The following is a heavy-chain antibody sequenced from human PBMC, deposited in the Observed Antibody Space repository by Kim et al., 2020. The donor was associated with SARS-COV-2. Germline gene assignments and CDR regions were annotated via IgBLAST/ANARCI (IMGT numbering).Heavy chain of an antibody. J-gene: IGHJ5*02. D-gene: IGHD6-13*01. V-gene: IGHV4-34*01. CDR3: ARSYRGAYSSSWYLVWFDP. Sequence: SRVTISVDTSKNQFSLKLSSVTAADTAVYYCARSYRGAYSSSWYLVWFDPWGQGTLVTVSS.